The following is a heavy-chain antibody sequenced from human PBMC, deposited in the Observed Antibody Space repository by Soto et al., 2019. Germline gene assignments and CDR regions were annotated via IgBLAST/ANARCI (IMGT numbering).Heavy chain of an antibody. CDR2: IYYSGST. D-gene: IGHD3-3*01. V-gene: IGHV4-39*01. J-gene: IGHJ6*02. CDR1: GGSISSSSYY. CDR3: AGRYYDFWSGHPPYYYYGMDV. Sequence: SEALSLTCTVSGGSISSSSYYWGWIRQPPGKGLEWIGSIYYSGSTYYNPSLKSRVTISVDTSKNQFSLKLSSVTAADTAVYYCAGRYYDFWSGHPPYYYYGMDVWGQGTTVTVSS.